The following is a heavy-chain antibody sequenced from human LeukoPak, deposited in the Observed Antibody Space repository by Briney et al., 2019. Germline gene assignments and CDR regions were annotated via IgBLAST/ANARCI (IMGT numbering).Heavy chain of an antibody. Sequence: ASVKVSCKASGYTFTGYYMHWVRQAPGQGLEWMGWINPNSGGTNYAQKFQGRVTMTRDTSISTAYMELSRLRSDDTAVYYCAGDSIAAAAISCWGQGTLVTVSS. D-gene: IGHD6-13*01. CDR3: AGDSIAAAAISC. CDR2: INPNSGGT. J-gene: IGHJ4*02. V-gene: IGHV1-2*02. CDR1: GYTFTGYY.